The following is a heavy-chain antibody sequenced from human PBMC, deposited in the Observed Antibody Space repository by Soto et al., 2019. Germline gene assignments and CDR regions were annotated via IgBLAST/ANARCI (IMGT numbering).Heavy chain of an antibody. CDR3: ARSDIVVVPAAMAPYYYYHGMDV. D-gene: IGHD2-2*01. Sequence: GESLKISCKGSGYSFTSYWIGWVRQMPGKGLEWMGIIYPGDSDTRYSPSFQGQVTISADKSISTAYLQWSSLKASDTAMYYCARSDIVVVPAAMAPYYYYHGMDVWGQGTTVTVSS. CDR2: IYPGDSDT. V-gene: IGHV5-51*01. J-gene: IGHJ6*02. CDR1: GYSFTSYW.